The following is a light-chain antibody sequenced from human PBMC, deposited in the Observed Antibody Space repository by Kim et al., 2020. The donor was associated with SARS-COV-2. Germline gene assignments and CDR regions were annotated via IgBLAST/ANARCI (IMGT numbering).Light chain of an antibody. V-gene: IGLV3-1*01. CDR1: KLGDKY. Sequence: SYELTQPPSVSVSPGQTATITCSGDKLGDKYVCWYQQKPGQSPVLVIYQDSKRPSGIPDRFSGSNFGYTVTLTISGTQTMDEADYSCQAWGSSTAVFGGGTQLTVL. CDR2: QDS. J-gene: IGLJ3*02. CDR3: QAWGSSTAV.